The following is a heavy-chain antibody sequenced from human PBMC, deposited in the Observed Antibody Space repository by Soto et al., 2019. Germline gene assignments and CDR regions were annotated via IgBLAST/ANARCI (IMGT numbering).Heavy chain of an antibody. Sequence: EVQLVESGGGLVQAGGSLRLSCAASGFSFSRQVMHWVRQAPGKGLEYVSGISTNGGTTYYANSVKGKFTISRDNSKNTLYLQMGSLRGEDTAVYYCASGYGDERPEAFDIWGQGTMVTVSS. CDR1: GFSFSRQV. CDR3: ASGYGDERPEAFDI. CDR2: ISTNGGTT. V-gene: IGHV3-64*01. D-gene: IGHD4-17*01. J-gene: IGHJ3*02.